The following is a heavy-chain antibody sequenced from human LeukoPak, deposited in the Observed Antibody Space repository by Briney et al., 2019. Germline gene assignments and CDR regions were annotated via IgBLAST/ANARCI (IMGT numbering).Heavy chain of an antibody. CDR3: ARDRGNTLDY. D-gene: IGHD2/OR15-2a*01. CDR2: ISYDGSNK. V-gene: IGHV3-30-3*01. CDR1: GFTFSSYA. Sequence: PGGSLRLSCAASGFTFSSYAMHWVRQAPGKGPEWVAVISYDGSNKYYADSVKGRFTISRDNSKNTLYLQMNSLRAEDTAVYYCARDRGNTLDYWGQGTLVTVSS. J-gene: IGHJ4*02.